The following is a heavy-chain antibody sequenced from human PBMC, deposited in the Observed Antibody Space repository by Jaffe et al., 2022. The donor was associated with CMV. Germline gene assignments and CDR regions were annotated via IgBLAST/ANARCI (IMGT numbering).Heavy chain of an antibody. D-gene: IGHD5-12*01. J-gene: IGHJ5*02. CDR1: GFTFSSYE. CDR2: ISSSGSTI. CDR3: ASLRDGYNYGYWNWFDP. V-gene: IGHV3-48*03. Sequence: EVQLVESGGGLVQPGGSLRLSCAASGFTFSSYEMNWVRQAPGKGLEWVSYISSSGSTIYYADSVKGRFTISRDNAKNSLYLQMNSLRAEDTAVYYCASLRDGYNYGYWNWFDPWGQGTLVTVSS.